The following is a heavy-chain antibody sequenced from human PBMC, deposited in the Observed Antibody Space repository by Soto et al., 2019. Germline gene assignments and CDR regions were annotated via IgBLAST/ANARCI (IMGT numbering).Heavy chain of an antibody. V-gene: IGHV3-48*03. CDR2: ISANGSPT. J-gene: IGHJ4*02. CDR3: ARVWSDYSGDDY. CDR1: GFTFSSYA. D-gene: IGHD3-3*01. Sequence: EVQLVESGGGLVQPGGSLRLSCAASGFTFSSYAITWVRQAPGKGLEWISYISANGSPTHYADSVRGRFTVSRDNAKNSLYLQMDSLSAEDTAVYYCARVWSDYSGDDYWGQGTMVTVSS.